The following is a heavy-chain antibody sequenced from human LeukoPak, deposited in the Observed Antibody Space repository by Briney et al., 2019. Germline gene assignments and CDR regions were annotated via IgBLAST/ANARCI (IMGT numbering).Heavy chain of an antibody. J-gene: IGHJ4*02. Sequence: GGSLRLSCAASGFTFSDYYMNWIRRAPGKGLEWVSRINSDGSSTSYADPVKGRFTISRDNAKNTLYLQMNSLRAEDTAVYYCARDGEYGKGLFDYWGQGTLVTVSS. CDR1: GFTFSDYY. V-gene: IGHV3-74*01. CDR3: ARDGEYGKGLFDY. D-gene: IGHD6-6*01. CDR2: INSDGSST.